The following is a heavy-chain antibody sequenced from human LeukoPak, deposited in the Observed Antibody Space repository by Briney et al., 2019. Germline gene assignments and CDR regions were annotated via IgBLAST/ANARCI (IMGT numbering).Heavy chain of an antibody. V-gene: IGHV4-59*12. CDR3: ASLRKRGGAFDI. Sequence: SETLSLTCTVSGGSINFYYWSWIRQPPGKGLEWIGYIYYSGSTNYKSSLKSRVTMSVDTSKNQFSLKLRSVTAADTAVYYCASLRKRGGAFDIWGQGTMVTVSS. CDR1: GGSINFYY. CDR2: IYYSGST. J-gene: IGHJ3*02.